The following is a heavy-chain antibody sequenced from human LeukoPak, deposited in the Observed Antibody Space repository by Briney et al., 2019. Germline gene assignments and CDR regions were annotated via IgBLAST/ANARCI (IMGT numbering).Heavy chain of an antibody. CDR2: ISWNSGSI. D-gene: IGHD6-25*01. CDR1: GFTFDDYA. CDR3: ARRVAAHDARLDY. V-gene: IGHV3-9*01. J-gene: IGHJ4*02. Sequence: GGSLRLSCAASGFTFDDYAMHWVRQAPGKGLEWVSGISWNSGSIGYADSVKGRFTISRDNAKNSLYLQMNSLRAEDTAMYYCARRVAAHDARLDYWGQGTLVTVSS.